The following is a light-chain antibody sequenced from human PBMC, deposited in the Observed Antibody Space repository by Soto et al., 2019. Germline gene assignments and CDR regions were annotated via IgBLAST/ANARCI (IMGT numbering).Light chain of an antibody. CDR2: YDS. CDR3: QVWDTSRDHQV. J-gene: IGLJ3*02. Sequence: SYELTQPPSVSVAPGKTARITWGGDKIGSESVNWYQQRPGQAPVLVIYYDSDRPSGIPERFSGSNSGNTATLTISRVEAGDEADYYCQVWDTSRDHQVFGGGTKLTVL. CDR1: KIGSES. V-gene: IGLV3-21*04.